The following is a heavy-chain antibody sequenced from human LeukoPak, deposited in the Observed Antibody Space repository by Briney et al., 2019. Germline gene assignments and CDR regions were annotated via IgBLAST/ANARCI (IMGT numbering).Heavy chain of an antibody. CDR2: IYYSGST. J-gene: IGHJ6*03. D-gene: IGHD3-3*01. CDR3: ARERGGSGYPYYYYYMDV. Sequence: SETLSLTCTVSGGSISSYYWSWIRQPPGKGLEWIGYIYYSGSTNYNPSLKSRVTISVDTSKNQFSLKLSSVTAADTAVYYCARERGGSGYPYYYYYMDVWGQGTLVTVSS. CDR1: GGSISSYY. V-gene: IGHV4-59*01.